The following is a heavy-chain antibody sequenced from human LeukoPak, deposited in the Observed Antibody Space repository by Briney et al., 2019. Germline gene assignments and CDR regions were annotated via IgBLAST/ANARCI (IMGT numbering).Heavy chain of an antibody. V-gene: IGHV3-48*04. Sequence: PGGSVSLSCSASGFTFNSYSMNWVRQAPGKELAWVSYISSSSSTIYYAASVKGRITISRDNAKNSLYLQMNSLRAEDTAVYYGARDLGGNSDFWGQGTLVTVSS. CDR2: ISSSSSTI. CDR3: ARDLGGNSDF. J-gene: IGHJ4*02. CDR1: GFTFNSYS. D-gene: IGHD4-23*01.